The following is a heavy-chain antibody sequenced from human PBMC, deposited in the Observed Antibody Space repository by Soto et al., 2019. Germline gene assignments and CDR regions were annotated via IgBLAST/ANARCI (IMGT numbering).Heavy chain of an antibody. D-gene: IGHD2-2*03. Sequence: PSETLSLTCTVSGGSISSGGYYWSWIRQHPGKGLEWIGYIYYSGSTYYNPSLKSRVTISVDTSKNQFSLKLSSVTAADTAVYYCARGLLDIVVVPAAPRYYFDYWGQGTLVTVSS. CDR3: ARGLLDIVVVPAAPRYYFDY. CDR1: GGSISSGGYY. J-gene: IGHJ4*02. CDR2: IYYSGST. V-gene: IGHV4-31*03.